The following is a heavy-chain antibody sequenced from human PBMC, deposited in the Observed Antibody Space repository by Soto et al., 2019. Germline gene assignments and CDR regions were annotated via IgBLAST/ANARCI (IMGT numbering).Heavy chain of an antibody. CDR3: AGGQYYFDY. V-gene: IGHV3-30*03. CDR1: GFPFSSYG. J-gene: IGHJ4*02. CDR2: ISYDGSNK. D-gene: IGHD2-15*01. Sequence: QVQLVESGGGVVQPGRSLRLSCAASGFPFSSYGMHWVRQAPGKGLEWVAHISYDGSNKHYTDSVKGRFTISRDNSKNMLDLQMSTLKAENTAVYYCAGGQYYFDYCGQGTRVSVSS.